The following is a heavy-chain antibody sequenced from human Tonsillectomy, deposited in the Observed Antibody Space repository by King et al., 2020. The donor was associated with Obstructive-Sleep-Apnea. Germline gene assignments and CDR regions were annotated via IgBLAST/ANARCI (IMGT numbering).Heavy chain of an antibody. CDR1: GFTFDDFA. CDR3: AKDIDFNYGDYVGGAFDI. J-gene: IGHJ3*02. Sequence: QLVQSGGGLVQSGRSLRLSCVASGFTFDDFAMHWVRQVPGMGLEWVSGISWNSGGTGYADSVKGRFTISRDNAKNSLYLQMHSLRAEDTALYYCAKDIDFNYGDYVGGAFDIWGQGTMVTVSS. V-gene: IGHV3-9*01. D-gene: IGHD4-17*01. CDR2: ISWNSGGT.